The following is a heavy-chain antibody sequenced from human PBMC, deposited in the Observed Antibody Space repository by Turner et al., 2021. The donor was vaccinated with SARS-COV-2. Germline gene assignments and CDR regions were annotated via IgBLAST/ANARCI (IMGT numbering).Heavy chain of an antibody. CDR3: AGEEVVFRASHTLYYYGMDV. CDR1: GGSISSSSYY. CDR2: ICYSWST. Sequence: QLQLQESGPGLVKPSETLSLTCTDSGGSISSSSYYWGWIRQPPGKGLEGIGSICYSWSTYYNPSLKSRVTISVDTSKNQFSLKLSSVTAADTAVYSCAGEEVVFRASHTLYYYGMDVWGQGTTVTVSS. D-gene: IGHD3-22*01. J-gene: IGHJ6*02. V-gene: IGHV4-39*01.